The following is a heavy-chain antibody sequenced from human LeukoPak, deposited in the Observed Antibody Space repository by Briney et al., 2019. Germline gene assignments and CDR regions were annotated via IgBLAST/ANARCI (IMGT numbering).Heavy chain of an antibody. D-gene: IGHD3-22*01. CDR3: ARDHGVTTALNWFDP. Sequence: SDTLSLTCAVSGYSISSSNWWGWTRQPPGKGLEWIGYIYYSGSIYYNPSLKSRVTISVDTSKNQFSLKLSSVTAADTAVYYCARDHGVTTALNWFDPWGQGTLATVSS. V-gene: IGHV4-28*03. CDR2: IYYSGSI. J-gene: IGHJ5*02. CDR1: GYSISSSNW.